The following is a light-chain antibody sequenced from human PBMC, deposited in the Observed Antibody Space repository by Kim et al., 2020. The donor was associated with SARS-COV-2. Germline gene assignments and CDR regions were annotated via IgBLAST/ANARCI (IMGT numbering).Light chain of an antibody. J-gene: IGKJ1*01. CDR2: WAS. Sequence: DIVMTQSPDSLPVSLGERATINCKSSQSILYSPNNKNYLSWYQQKPGQPPKLLIYWASTRESGVPDRFSGSGSETDFTLTISSLQAEDGAVYYCQQYYSAPWTFGQGTKVDIK. CDR3: QQYYSAPWT. V-gene: IGKV4-1*01. CDR1: QSILYSPNNKNY.